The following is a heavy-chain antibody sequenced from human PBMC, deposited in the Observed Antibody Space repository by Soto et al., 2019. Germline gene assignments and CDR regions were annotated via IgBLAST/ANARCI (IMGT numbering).Heavy chain of an antibody. Sequence: GESLKISCKGSGYNFAGYWIAWVRQMPGKGLELMGIIYPSDSDSRYRPSFQGQVTISADKSISSAYLQWSSLRASDTAMYYCARGGVSTRTFDYWGQGTPVTVSS. CDR3: ARGGVSTRTFDY. J-gene: IGHJ4*02. V-gene: IGHV5-51*01. D-gene: IGHD3-3*01. CDR2: IYPSDSDS. CDR1: GYNFAGYW.